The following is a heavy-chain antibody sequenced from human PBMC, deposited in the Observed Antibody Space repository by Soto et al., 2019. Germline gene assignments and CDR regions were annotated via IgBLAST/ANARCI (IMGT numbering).Heavy chain of an antibody. CDR3: ARLIGNSWLDS. J-gene: IGHJ5*01. CDR2: TYYRSKWYN. CDR1: GDSVSSHSAT. D-gene: IGHD2-8*01. Sequence: TLSLTCAISGDSVSSHSATCYWIRQSPSRGLEWLGRTYYRSKWYNDYAVSVKSRITINPDTSNNQLSLQLNSVTPDDTAVYYCARLIGNSWLDSWGQGTLVTVSS. V-gene: IGHV6-1*01.